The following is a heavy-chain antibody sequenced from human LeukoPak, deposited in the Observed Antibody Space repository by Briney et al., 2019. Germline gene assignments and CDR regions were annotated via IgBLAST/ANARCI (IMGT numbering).Heavy chain of an antibody. V-gene: IGHV1-69*13. CDR2: IIPIFGTA. CDR1: GGTFSSYA. CDR3: ARDCNARYGSGSYRNYYYYMDV. D-gene: IGHD3-10*01. J-gene: IGHJ6*03. Sequence: ASVKVSCKASGGTFSSYAISWVRQAPGQGLEWRGGIIPIFGTANYAQKFQGRVTITADESTSTAYMELSSLRSEDTAAYYCARDCNARYGSGSYRNYYYYMDVWGKGTTVTVSS.